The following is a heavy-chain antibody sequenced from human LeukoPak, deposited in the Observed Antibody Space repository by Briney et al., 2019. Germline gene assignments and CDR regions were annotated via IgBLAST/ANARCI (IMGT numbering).Heavy chain of an antibody. CDR1: GGTFSSYA. D-gene: IGHD5-12*01. V-gene: IGHV1-69*13. J-gene: IGHJ4*02. CDR3: ARDGRYSGYGRYFDY. CDR2: IIPIFGTA. Sequence: ASVKVSCKASGGTFSSYAISWVRQAPGQGLEWMGGIIPIFGTANYAQKFQGRVTITADESTSTAYMELSSLRSEDTAVYYCARDGRYSGYGRYFDYWGQGTLVTVSS.